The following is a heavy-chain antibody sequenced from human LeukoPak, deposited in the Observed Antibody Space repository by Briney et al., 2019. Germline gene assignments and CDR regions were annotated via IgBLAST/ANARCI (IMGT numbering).Heavy chain of an antibody. J-gene: IGHJ5*02. V-gene: IGHV4-34*01. Sequence: SETLSLTCAVYGGSFSDYYWSWIRQPPGKGLEWIGEINHGGSTNYNPSLKSRVTISADTSKNQFSLKLSSVTAADTAVYYCARVGYYGSGSYYEAPSWGQGTLVIVSS. CDR1: GGSFSDYY. D-gene: IGHD3-10*01. CDR3: ARVGYYGSGSYYEAPS. CDR2: INHGGST.